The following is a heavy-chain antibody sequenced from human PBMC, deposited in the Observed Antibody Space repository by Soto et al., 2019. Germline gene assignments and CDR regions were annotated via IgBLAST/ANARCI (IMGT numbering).Heavy chain of an antibody. CDR1: GFTFSSYA. CDR2: ISYDGSKK. V-gene: IGHV3-30-3*01. D-gene: IGHD6-19*01. Sequence: PGGSLRLSCAASGFTFSSYAMHWVRQAPGKGLEGVAVISYDGSKKYYADSVKGRFTMSRDNSENTLYLQRNSLSADDTAVYYCVRDKLNIGVAFGGMDVWGQGTTVTVSS. J-gene: IGHJ6*02. CDR3: VRDKLNIGVAFGGMDV.